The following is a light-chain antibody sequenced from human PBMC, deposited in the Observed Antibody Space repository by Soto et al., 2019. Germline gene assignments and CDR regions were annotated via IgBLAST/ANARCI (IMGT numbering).Light chain of an antibody. V-gene: IGLV3-1*01. CDR3: QAWDSSTAVV. J-gene: IGLJ2*01. CDR2: QDT. Sequence: SYELTQPPSVSVSPGQTASITCSGDKLGDKYAYWYQQKPGQYPVLVIYQDTKRPSGIPERFSGSNSGNTATLTISGTQAMDEADYYCQAWDSSTAVVFGGGTKLTVL. CDR1: KLGDKY.